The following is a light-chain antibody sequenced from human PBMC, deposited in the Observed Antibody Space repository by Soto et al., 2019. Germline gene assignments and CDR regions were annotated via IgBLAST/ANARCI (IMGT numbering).Light chain of an antibody. CDR2: EVS. CDR3: TSYIGSDHWV. J-gene: IGLJ3*02. Sequence: QSALTQPPSASGSPGQSVTISCTGTSSDIGAYNYVSWYQQYPGKAPKLMIYEVSKRPSGVPDRFSGSKSGNTASLTVSGIQAEDEADYYCTSYIGSDHWVVGGGTKETVL. CDR1: SSDIGAYNY. V-gene: IGLV2-8*01.